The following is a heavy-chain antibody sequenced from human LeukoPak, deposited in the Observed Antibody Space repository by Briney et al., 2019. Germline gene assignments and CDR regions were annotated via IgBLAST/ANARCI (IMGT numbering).Heavy chain of an antibody. V-gene: IGHV4-34*01. CDR1: GGSSSGYY. CDR2: INHSGST. J-gene: IGHJ4*02. Sequence: SETLSLTCAVYGGSSSGYYWSWIRQPPGKGLEWIGEINHSGSTNYNPSLKSRVTISVDTSKNQFSLKLSSVTAADTAVYYCARGFDDILTGYYFFDYWGQGTLVTVSS. CDR3: ARGFDDILTGYYFFDY. D-gene: IGHD3-9*01.